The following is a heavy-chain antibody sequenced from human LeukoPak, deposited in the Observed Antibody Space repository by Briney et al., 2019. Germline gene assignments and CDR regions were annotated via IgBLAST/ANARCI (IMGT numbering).Heavy chain of an antibody. CDR2: INAGNGNT. Sequence: RASVKVSCKASGYTFTSYDINWVRQAPGQRLEWMGWINAGNGNTKYSQKFQGRVTITRDTSASTAYMELSSLRSEDTAVYYCARDLRTYTAPGYWGQGTLVTVSS. CDR1: GYTFTSYD. D-gene: IGHD5-18*01. V-gene: IGHV1-3*01. CDR3: ARDLRTYTAPGY. J-gene: IGHJ4*02.